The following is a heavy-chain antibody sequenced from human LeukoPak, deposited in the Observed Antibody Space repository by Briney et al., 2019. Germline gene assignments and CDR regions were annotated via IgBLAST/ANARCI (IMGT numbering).Heavy chain of an antibody. Sequence: GGSRRPSCAASAFTFSSYGMHWVRQAPGKGLEWVAVIWYDGSNKYYADSVKGRFTISRDNSKNTLYLQMNSLRAEDTAVYYCAKDWAPGQGYYYYYMDVWGKGTAVTVSS. V-gene: IGHV3-33*06. CDR1: AFTFSSYG. CDR2: IWYDGSNK. CDR3: AKDWAPGQGYYYYYMDV. J-gene: IGHJ6*03. D-gene: IGHD3-16*01.